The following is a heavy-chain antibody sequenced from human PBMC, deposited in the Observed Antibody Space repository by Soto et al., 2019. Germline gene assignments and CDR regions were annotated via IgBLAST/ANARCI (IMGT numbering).Heavy chain of an antibody. D-gene: IGHD3-22*01. CDR1: GFTFSSNG. CDR2: ISIGSSTI. Sequence: EVQLVESGGGLVQPGGSLRLSCEASGFTFSSNGMNWVRQAPGKGLEWVSFISIGSSTINYADSVRGRFTISRDNAKNSLYLQRNSLRDEDTAVYYCARDWGVYDSDMRTHIPHLESWGQGTLVTVSS. J-gene: IGHJ4*02. CDR3: ARDWGVYDSDMRTHIPHLES. V-gene: IGHV3-48*02.